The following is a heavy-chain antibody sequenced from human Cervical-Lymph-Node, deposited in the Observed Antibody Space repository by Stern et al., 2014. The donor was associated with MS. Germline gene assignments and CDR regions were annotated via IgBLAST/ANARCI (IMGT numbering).Heavy chain of an antibody. V-gene: IGHV3-7*01. Sequence: EDQLVESGGGLVQPGGSLRLSCAASRFTFSSYWMNWVRQAPGKGLEWVANIKEDGSETYYVDSVKGRFTISRDNAKNSLYLQMNSLRAEDTAVYYCARGSDTWGQGTLVTVSS. J-gene: IGHJ5*02. D-gene: IGHD2-15*01. CDR3: ARGSDT. CDR1: RFTFSSYW. CDR2: IKEDGSET.